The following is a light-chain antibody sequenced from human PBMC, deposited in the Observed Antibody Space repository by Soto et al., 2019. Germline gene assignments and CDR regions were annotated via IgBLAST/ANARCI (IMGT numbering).Light chain of an antibody. CDR1: QDIANF. J-gene: IGKJ4*01. Sequence: DIQMTQSRSSLSASVGDRVSITCQASQDIANFLNWYQQKPGKVPKLLIYDASNLKTGVPSRFSGSGSGTDFTLTISSLQPEDIATYYCQQYDNFVLTFGGGTKVEIK. V-gene: IGKV1-33*01. CDR3: QQYDNFVLT. CDR2: DAS.